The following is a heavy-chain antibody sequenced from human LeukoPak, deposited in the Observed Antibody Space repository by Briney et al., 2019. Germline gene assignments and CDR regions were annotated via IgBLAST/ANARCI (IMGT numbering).Heavy chain of an antibody. Sequence: PGGSLRLSCAASGFTVSSNYMSWVRQAPGKGLEWVSAISGSGGSTYYADSVKGRFTISRDNSKNTLYLQMNSLRAEDTAVYYCAKGRKSIPTGIFDYWGQGTLVTVSS. V-gene: IGHV3-23*01. D-gene: IGHD3-10*01. CDR2: ISGSGGST. J-gene: IGHJ4*02. CDR3: AKGRKSIPTGIFDY. CDR1: GFTVSSNY.